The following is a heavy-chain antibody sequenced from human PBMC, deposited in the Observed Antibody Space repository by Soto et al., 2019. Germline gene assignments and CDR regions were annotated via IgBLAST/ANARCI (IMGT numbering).Heavy chain of an antibody. CDR1: GGSISSSSYY. CDR3: ARRVTMVRGVTYYYYYGMDV. Sequence: KPSETLSLTCTASGGSISSSSYYWGWIRQPPGKGLEWIGSIYYSGSTYYNPSLKSRVTISVDTSKNQFSLKLSSVTAADTAVYYCARRVTMVRGVTYYYYYGMDVWGQGTTVTVSS. CDR2: IYYSGST. D-gene: IGHD3-10*01. V-gene: IGHV4-39*01. J-gene: IGHJ6*02.